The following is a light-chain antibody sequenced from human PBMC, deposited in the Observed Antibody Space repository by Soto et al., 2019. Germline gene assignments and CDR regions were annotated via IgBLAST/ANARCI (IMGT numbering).Light chain of an antibody. Sequence: DIQMTQSLSTLSASVGDRVTITCRASQSIVSWLAWYQQKPGKAPELLIYKASSLQNGVPSRFSGSGSGTEFIFSISSLQPDDIATYYCQQYHSYCTFGQGTKVEIK. CDR2: KAS. J-gene: IGKJ1*01. CDR1: QSIVSW. CDR3: QQYHSYCT. V-gene: IGKV1-5*03.